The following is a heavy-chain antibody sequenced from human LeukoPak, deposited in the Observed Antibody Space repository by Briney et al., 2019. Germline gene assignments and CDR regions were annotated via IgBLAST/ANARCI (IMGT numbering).Heavy chain of an antibody. CDR3: TKEVRGFSYGDN. Sequence: GASLRLSCAASGFTFSDYVMSWVRQAPGKGLEWVAGISGSGYGSWYADSVKGRLTISRDSSRNIVFLEIQSLKVEDTAVYYCTKEVRGFSYGDNWGQGTLVTVSS. D-gene: IGHD5-18*01. V-gene: IGHV3-23*01. J-gene: IGHJ4*02. CDR1: GFTFSDYV. CDR2: ISGSGYGS.